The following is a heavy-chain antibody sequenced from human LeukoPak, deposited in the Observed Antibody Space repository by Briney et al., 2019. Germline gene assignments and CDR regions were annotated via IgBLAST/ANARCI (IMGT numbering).Heavy chain of an antibody. CDR3: AKDLMVRGVQFNSFDY. CDR1: GFTFNKYA. Sequence: GGSLRLSCAASGFTFNKYAMSWVRQPPGKGLEWVSSMSGIGSTYYANSVKGRFTISRDNSKNTVSLQMNSLRAEDTAVYYCAKDLMVRGVQFNSFDYWGQGTLVTVSS. J-gene: IGHJ4*02. V-gene: IGHV3-23*01. CDR2: MSGIGST. D-gene: IGHD3-10*01.